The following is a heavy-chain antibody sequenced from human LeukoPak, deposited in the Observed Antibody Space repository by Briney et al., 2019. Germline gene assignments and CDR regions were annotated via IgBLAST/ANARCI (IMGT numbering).Heavy chain of an antibody. Sequence: GGSLRLSCAASGFSLRAYDLIWVRQAPGKGLEWVSIINGGGDIMMYEDSVKGRFTISRDNSKNTFYLQMNSLRVEDTAVYYCAMRDRGYGLDIWGQGTMLTVSS. V-gene: IGHV3-23*01. J-gene: IGHJ3*02. CDR2: INGGGDIM. CDR1: GFSLRAYD. CDR3: AMRDRGYGLDI. D-gene: IGHD3-10*01.